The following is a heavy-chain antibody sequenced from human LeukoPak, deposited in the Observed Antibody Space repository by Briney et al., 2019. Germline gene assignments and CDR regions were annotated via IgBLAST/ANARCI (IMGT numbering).Heavy chain of an antibody. D-gene: IGHD3-22*01. CDR2: MNPDSGNT. CDR3: ASRVYDSSGYYDFDY. V-gene: IGHV1-8*01. Sequence: ASVKDPCKASGYTFTNYDINWVRQATGQGLEWMGWMNPDSGNTGYAQKFQGRVAMTRDTSISTAYMELSSLRSEDTAVYYCASRVYDSSGYYDFDYWGQGPLHTVSS. J-gene: IGHJ4*02. CDR1: GYTFTNYD.